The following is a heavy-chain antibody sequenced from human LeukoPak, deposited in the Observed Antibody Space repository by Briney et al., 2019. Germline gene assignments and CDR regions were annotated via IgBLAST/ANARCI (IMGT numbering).Heavy chain of an antibody. V-gene: IGHV1-2*02. CDR3: AKSMSGGLGFFQS. J-gene: IGHJ1*01. CDR2: INPNGGGT. D-gene: IGHD2-15*01. Sequence: ASVKVSCKASGYTFTDYYLHWVRQAPGQGLEWMGWINPNGGGTSYAQNFQGRVTMTRDTSISTTYMELRSLRSDDTAVYYCAKSMSGGLGFFQSWGQGTLVTVSS. CDR1: GYTFTDYY.